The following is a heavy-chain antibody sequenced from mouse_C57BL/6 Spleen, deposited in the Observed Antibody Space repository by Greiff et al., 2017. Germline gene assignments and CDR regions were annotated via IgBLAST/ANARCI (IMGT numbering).Heavy chain of an antibody. CDR1: GFSLTSYG. CDR2: IWSGGST. CDR3: ARNSDY. V-gene: IGHV2-2*01. J-gene: IGHJ3*01. Sequence: VKLQESGPGLVQPSQSLSITCTVSGFSLTSYGVHWVRQSPGKGLEWLGVIWSGGSTDYNAAFISRLSISKDNSKSQVFFTMNSLQADDTAIYYCARNSDYWGQGTLVTVSA.